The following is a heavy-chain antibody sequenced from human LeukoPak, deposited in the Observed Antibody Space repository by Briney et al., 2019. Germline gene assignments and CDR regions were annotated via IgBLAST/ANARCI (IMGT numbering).Heavy chain of an antibody. CDR3: ARRPVRGYSGPSGEHYYYYYMDV. J-gene: IGHJ6*03. D-gene: IGHD5-12*01. CDR2: NNHSGST. Sequence: SETLPLTCAVYGGSFGGYYWNWIRQPPGKGLEWIGENNHSGSTKYNPSLKSRVSISVDTSKNQFSLKLSSVTAADTAVYYCARRPVRGYSGPSGEHYYYYYMDVWGKGTTVTVSS. V-gene: IGHV4-34*01. CDR1: GGSFGGYY.